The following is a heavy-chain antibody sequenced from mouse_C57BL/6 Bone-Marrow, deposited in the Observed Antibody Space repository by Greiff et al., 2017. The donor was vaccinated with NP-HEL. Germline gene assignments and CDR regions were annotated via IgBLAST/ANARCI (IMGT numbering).Heavy chain of an antibody. J-gene: IGHJ1*03. CDR2: IYPGSGNT. CDR3: ARMVYGSSPTQYFDV. CDR1: GYTFTDYY. Sequence: QVQLQQSGAELVRPGASVKLSCKASGYTFTDYYINWVKQRPGQGLEWIARIYPGSGNTYSNEKFKGKATLTAEKSSSTAYMQLSSLTSEDSAVYFWARMVYGSSPTQYFDVWGTGTTVTVSS. V-gene: IGHV1-76*01. D-gene: IGHD1-1*01.